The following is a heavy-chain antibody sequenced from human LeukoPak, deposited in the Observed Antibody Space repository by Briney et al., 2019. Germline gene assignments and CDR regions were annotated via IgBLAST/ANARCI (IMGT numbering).Heavy chain of an antibody. Sequence: SETLSLTCTVSGYSTSSGYYWGWIRQPPGKGLEWIGSIYHSGSTYYNPSLKSRVTISVDTSKNQFSLKLSSVTAADTAVYYCARDSNTMIQPWGQGTLVTVSS. CDR2: IYHSGST. CDR3: ARDSNTMIQP. J-gene: IGHJ5*02. V-gene: IGHV4-38-2*02. CDR1: GYSTSSGYY. D-gene: IGHD3-22*01.